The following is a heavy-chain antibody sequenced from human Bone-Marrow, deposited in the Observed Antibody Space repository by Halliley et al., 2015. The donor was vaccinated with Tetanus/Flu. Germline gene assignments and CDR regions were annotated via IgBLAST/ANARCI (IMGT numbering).Heavy chain of an antibody. CDR2: ISYSGSP. CDR3: ARRRYFYYGLDV. J-gene: IGHJ6*02. Sequence: GLGGIGFISYSGSPYSIPSLKSRVTISVDTSNNQFSLKMSSVTAADTAVYYCARRRYFYYGLDVWGQGTTVTVSS. V-gene: IGHV4-30-4*01. D-gene: IGHD2-21*01.